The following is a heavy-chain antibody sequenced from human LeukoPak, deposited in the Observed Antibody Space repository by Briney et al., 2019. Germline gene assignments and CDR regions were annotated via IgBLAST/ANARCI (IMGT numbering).Heavy chain of an antibody. V-gene: IGHV1-2*02. D-gene: IGHD2-2*01. CDR3: AREHIVVVPTAGRWFDP. CDR1: GYTFTDFY. J-gene: IGHJ5*02. CDR2: INPNTGGT. Sequence: ASVKVSCKASGYTFTDFYMLWVRQAPGQGLEWVGWINPNTGGTDYAQKFQGRVTMTRDTSISTAYMELSRLRSDDTAVYYCAREHIVVVPTAGRWFDPWGQGTLVTVS.